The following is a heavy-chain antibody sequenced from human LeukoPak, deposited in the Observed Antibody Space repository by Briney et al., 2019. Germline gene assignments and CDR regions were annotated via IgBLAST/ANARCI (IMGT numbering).Heavy chain of an antibody. D-gene: IGHD4-11*01. Sequence: ASVKVSCKVSGYTLTELSMHWVRQAPGKGLEWMGGFDPEDGETIYAQKFQDRVTMTEDTSRDTAYMELSSLRPEDTAVYYCATDITVTTVGSVDYWGQGTLVTVSS. J-gene: IGHJ4*02. V-gene: IGHV1-24*01. CDR2: FDPEDGET. CDR1: GYTLTELS. CDR3: ATDITVTTVGSVDY.